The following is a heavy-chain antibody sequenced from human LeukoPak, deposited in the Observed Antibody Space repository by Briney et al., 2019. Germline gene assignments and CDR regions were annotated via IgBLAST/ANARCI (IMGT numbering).Heavy chain of an antibody. CDR1: GFTFSSYA. V-gene: IGHV3-23*01. J-gene: IGHJ4*02. D-gene: IGHD3-3*01. CDR2: ISGSGGST. CDR3: AKSGEYDFWSGYVDY. Sequence: PGGSLRLSCAASGFTFSSYAMSWVRQAPGKGLERVSAISGSGGSTYYADSVKGRFTISRDNSKNTLYLQMNSLRAEDTAVYYCAKSGEYDFWSGYVDYWGQGTLVTVSS.